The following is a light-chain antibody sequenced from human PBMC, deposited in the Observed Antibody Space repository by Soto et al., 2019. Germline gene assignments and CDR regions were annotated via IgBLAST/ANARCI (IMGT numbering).Light chain of an antibody. CDR2: DAS. CDR3: QQRSSWPPT. V-gene: IGKV3-11*01. CDR1: QSVSSS. J-gene: IGKJ5*01. Sequence: SVSTPSRPAVRFSPGERATLSCRASQSVSSSLAWYQQRPGQAPRLLIYDASNRATGVPARFSGSGSGTDFTLTISSLEPEDFAVYYCQQRSSWPPTLGQRTRLEI.